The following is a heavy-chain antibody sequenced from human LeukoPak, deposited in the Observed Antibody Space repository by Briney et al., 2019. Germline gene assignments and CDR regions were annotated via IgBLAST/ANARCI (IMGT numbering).Heavy chain of an antibody. Sequence: GGSLRLSCAASGFTFSSYWMSWVRQAPGKGLEWVANIKQDGSEKYYVDSVKGRFTISRDNAKNSLYLQMNSLRAEDTAVYYCAREGGSYYDSSGYVYWGQGTLVTVSS. CDR2: IKQDGSEK. CDR1: GFTFSSYW. V-gene: IGHV3-7*01. D-gene: IGHD3-22*01. CDR3: AREGGSYYDSSGYVY. J-gene: IGHJ4*02.